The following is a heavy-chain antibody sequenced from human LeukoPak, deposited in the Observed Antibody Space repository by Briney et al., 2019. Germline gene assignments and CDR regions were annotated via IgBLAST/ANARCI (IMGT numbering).Heavy chain of an antibody. J-gene: IGHJ4*02. D-gene: IGHD3-16*01. Sequence: GGSLRLACVASGFTFSSYWMHWVRQAPGKGLEWDSRINEDANTMTNADSVKGRFTISRENAMNTLYLQMNSLRAGDTAVYYCVRDLILVWTPGDDFDHWGQGTLVTVSS. CDR2: INEDANTM. CDR3: VRDLILVWTPGDDFDH. V-gene: IGHV3-74*03. CDR1: GFTFSSYW.